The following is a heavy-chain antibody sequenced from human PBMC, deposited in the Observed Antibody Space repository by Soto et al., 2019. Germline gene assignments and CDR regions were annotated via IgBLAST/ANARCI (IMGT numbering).Heavy chain of an antibody. Sequence: SETLSLTCAVSGYSISSGYYWGWIRQPPGKGLEWIGSIYHSGSTYYNPSLKSRVTISVDTSKNQFSLKLSSVTAADTAVYYCASYSSSSSFDYWGQGTLVTAPQ. CDR3: ASYSSSSSFDY. CDR1: GYSISSGYY. D-gene: IGHD6-6*01. V-gene: IGHV4-38-2*01. J-gene: IGHJ4*02. CDR2: IYHSGST.